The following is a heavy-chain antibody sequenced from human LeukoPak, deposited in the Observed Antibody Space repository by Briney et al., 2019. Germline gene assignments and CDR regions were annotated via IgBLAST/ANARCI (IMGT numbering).Heavy chain of an antibody. Sequence: PGGSLRLSCAASGFTFSSYWMHWVRQAPGKGLVWVSRINSDGSTTNYADSVKGRFTISRDNAKNTLYLQMNSLRAEDTAVYYCARGYRSSTWYGLDYWGQGTLVTVSS. CDR3: ARGYRSSTWYGLDY. D-gene: IGHD6-13*01. J-gene: IGHJ4*02. CDR1: GFTFSSYW. V-gene: IGHV3-74*01. CDR2: INSDGSTT.